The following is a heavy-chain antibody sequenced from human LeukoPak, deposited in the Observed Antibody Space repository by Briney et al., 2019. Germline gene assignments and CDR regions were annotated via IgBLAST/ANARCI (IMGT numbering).Heavy chain of an antibody. CDR2: SYYSGST. Sequence: SGTLSLTCTVSGGSISSHYWSWIRQPPGQGLEWIGYSYYSGSTNYNPSLKSRVTISVDTSKNQFSLKLSPVTAADTAVYYCARIPRGGAARLGNWFDPWGQGTLVTVSS. CDR1: GGSISSHY. V-gene: IGHV4-59*11. J-gene: IGHJ5*02. D-gene: IGHD6-6*01. CDR3: ARIPRGGAARLGNWFDP.